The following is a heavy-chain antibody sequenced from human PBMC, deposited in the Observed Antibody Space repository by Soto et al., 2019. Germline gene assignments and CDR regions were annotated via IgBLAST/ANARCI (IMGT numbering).Heavy chain of an antibody. V-gene: IGHV3-43D*04. CDR1: GFTFDDYA. Sequence: GSLRLSCAASGFTFDDYAMHWVRQAPGKGLEWVSLISWDGGSTYYADSVKGRFTISRDNSKNSLYLQMNSLRAEDTALYYCAKANSSSWSPHYYYYYGMDVWGQGTTVTVSS. D-gene: IGHD6-13*01. CDR2: ISWDGGST. J-gene: IGHJ6*02. CDR3: AKANSSSWSPHYYYYYGMDV.